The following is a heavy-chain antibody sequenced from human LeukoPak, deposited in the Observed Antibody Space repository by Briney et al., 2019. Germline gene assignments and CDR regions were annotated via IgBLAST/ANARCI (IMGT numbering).Heavy chain of an antibody. CDR3: ARRRGSYYSDGMDV. V-gene: IGHV4-39*01. CDR1: GGSISSSSYY. CDR2: IYYSGST. D-gene: IGHD1-26*01. Sequence: PSETLSLTCTVSGGSISSSSYYWGWIRQPPGKGPEWIGSIYYSGSTYYNPSLKSRVTISVDTSKSQFSLKLSSVTPADTAVYYCARRRGSYYSDGMDVWGQGTTVTVSS. J-gene: IGHJ6*02.